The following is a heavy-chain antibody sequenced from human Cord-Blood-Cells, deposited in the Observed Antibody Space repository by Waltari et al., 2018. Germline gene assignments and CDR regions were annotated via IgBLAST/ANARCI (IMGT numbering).Heavy chain of an antibody. D-gene: IGHD6-6*01. CDR1: GGSFSGYY. V-gene: IGHV4-34*01. CDR2: INHSGST. CDR3: ARGERAAPDY. J-gene: IGHJ4*02. Sequence: QVQLQQWGAGLLKPSETLSLTCAFYGGSFSGYYWSWIRQPPGKGLEWIGEINHSGSTNYNPSLKSRVTISVDTSKNQFSLKLSSVTAADTAVYYCARGERAAPDYWGQGTLVTVSS.